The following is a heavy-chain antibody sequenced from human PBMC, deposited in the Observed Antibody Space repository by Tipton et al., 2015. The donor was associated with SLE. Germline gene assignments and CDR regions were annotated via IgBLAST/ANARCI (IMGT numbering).Heavy chain of an antibody. CDR3: ARYDFWSGSFDY. CDR1: GASINSNF. V-gene: IGHV4-59*08. J-gene: IGHJ4*02. D-gene: IGHD3-3*01. CDR2: IYSGGST. Sequence: TLSLTCTVSGASINSNFWSWIRQSPGKELEWIGYIYSGGSTKYNPYFESRVTTSIDTSKNQFSLKVTSVTAADTAVYFCARYDFWSGSFDYWGQGTLVTVSS.